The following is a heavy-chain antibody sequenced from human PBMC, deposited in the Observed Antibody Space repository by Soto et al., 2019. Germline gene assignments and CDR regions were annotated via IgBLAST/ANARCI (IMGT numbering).Heavy chain of an antibody. CDR2: IYWDDDK. V-gene: IGHV2-5*02. Sequence: QITLKESGPTLVKPTQTLTLTCTFSGFSLSTSGVGVGWIRQPPGKALEWLALIYWDDDKRYSPSLKSRLTIPKDTSKNQVVLTMTNMDPVDTATYYCAHSMYCGGDCGGRFDYWGQGTLVTVSS. CDR1: GFSLSTSGVG. CDR3: AHSMYCGGDCGGRFDY. J-gene: IGHJ4*02. D-gene: IGHD2-21*02.